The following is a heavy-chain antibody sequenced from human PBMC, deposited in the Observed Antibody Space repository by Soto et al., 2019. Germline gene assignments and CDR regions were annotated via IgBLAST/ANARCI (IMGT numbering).Heavy chain of an antibody. D-gene: IGHD3-10*01. V-gene: IGHV3-23*01. CDR1: GFTFSSYA. CDR3: AKDMVRGAKVSPLFDY. Sequence: EVQLLESGGGLVQPGGSLRLSCAASGFTFSSYAMSWVRQAPGKGLEWVSAISGSAGRTYYADSVKGRFTISRDNTKNTLYLQMNSLRAEDTAVYYCAKDMVRGAKVSPLFDYWGQGTLVTVSS. CDR2: ISGSAGRT. J-gene: IGHJ4*02.